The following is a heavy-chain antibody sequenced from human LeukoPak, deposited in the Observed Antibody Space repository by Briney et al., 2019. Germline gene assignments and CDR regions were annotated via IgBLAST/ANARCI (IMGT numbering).Heavy chain of an antibody. CDR3: ARGGDYGDFDY. J-gene: IGHJ4*02. V-gene: IGHV3-74*01. CDR2: VNSAGTYT. CDR1: GITFSTYW. D-gene: IGHD4-17*01. Sequence: GGSLRLSCAASGITFSTYWMHWVRQAPGKGLVWVSRVNSAGTYTNYADSVKGRFTISRDNAKNTVYLQMNRLRADDTAVYYCARGGDYGDFDYWGQGTLVTVSS.